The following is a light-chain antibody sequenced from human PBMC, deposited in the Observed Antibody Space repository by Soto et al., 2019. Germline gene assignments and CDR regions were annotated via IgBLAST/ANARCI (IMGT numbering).Light chain of an antibody. CDR1: QTINNW. CDR2: DAS. Sequence: DIPMTQSPSTVSASIGDRVTITCRASQTINNWLAWYQQKPGKAPKLLIYDASSLESGVPSRFSGSGSGTEFTLTISSLQPDDFATYYCHSKTFGQGTNVDI. V-gene: IGKV1-5*01. CDR3: HSKT. J-gene: IGKJ1*01.